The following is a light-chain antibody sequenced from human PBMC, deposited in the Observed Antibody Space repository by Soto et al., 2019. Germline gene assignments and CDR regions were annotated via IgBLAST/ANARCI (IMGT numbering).Light chain of an antibody. Sequence: DIQRTQSPSTLSVSVGDRVTITCRASQSISSWLAWYQQKPGKAPKLLIYDASSLESGVPSRFSGSGSGTEFTLTISSLQPDDFATYYCQQYNSYSGTFGQGTKVDIK. J-gene: IGKJ1*01. CDR2: DAS. CDR3: QQYNSYSGT. V-gene: IGKV1-5*01. CDR1: QSISSW.